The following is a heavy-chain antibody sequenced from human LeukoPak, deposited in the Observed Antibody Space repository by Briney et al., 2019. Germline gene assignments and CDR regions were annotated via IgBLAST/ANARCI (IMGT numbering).Heavy chain of an antibody. J-gene: IGHJ4*02. CDR3: ARHEPTYYYDSSGYYQN. CDR2: IYYSGST. D-gene: IGHD3-22*01. Sequence: PSETLSLTCTVSGGSISSYYWSWIRQPPGKGLEWIGYIYYSGSTNYNPSLKSRVTISVDTSKNQFSLKLSSVTAADTAVYYCARHEPTYYYDSSGYYQNWGQGTLVTVSS. CDR1: GGSISSYY. V-gene: IGHV4-59*08.